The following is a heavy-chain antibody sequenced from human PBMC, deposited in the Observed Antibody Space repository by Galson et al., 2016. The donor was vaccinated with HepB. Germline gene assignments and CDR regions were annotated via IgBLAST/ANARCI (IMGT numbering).Heavy chain of an antibody. CDR2: ISWNSGTI. CDR1: GFIFDDCA. J-gene: IGHJ4*02. CDR3: VKDMVERAYYPDY. V-gene: IGHV3-9*01. Sequence: SLRLSCAASGFIFDDCAMHWVRQAPGKGLEWVSSISWNSGTIAYAGSVRGRFTISRDNAKNSLYLQMNSLGTEDTGVYYCVKDMVERAYYPDYWGQGTLVAVSS. D-gene: IGHD5-24*01.